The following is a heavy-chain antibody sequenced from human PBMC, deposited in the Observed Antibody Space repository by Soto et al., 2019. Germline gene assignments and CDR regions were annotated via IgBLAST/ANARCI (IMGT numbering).Heavy chain of an antibody. V-gene: IGHV4-4*02. J-gene: IGHJ5*02. D-gene: IGHD2-2*01. CDR2: IHHSGTT. CDR1: GDSISSTNW. CDR3: ARVRQYCSATSCYLDP. Sequence: LSLTCGVSGDSISSTNWWHWVRQPPGKGLEWIGEIHHSGTTNYNPSLKSRVAISVDKSKNQFSLKLNSVTAADTAVYYCARVRQYCSATSCYLDPWGRGTLVTVSS.